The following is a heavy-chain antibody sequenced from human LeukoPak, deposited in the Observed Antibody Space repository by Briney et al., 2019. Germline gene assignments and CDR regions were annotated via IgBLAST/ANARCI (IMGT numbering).Heavy chain of an antibody. Sequence: PGGSLRLSCAASGFTFREFDMSWLRQAPGRGLEWVSRISSSGETISYADSVKGRFTISRDNAKNSLYLQMNSLRAEDTAVYYCARANDNYYYYYMDVWGKGTTVTISS. CDR2: ISSSGETI. CDR1: GFTFREFD. V-gene: IGHV3-11*04. D-gene: IGHD3-9*01. J-gene: IGHJ6*03. CDR3: ARANDNYYYYYMDV.